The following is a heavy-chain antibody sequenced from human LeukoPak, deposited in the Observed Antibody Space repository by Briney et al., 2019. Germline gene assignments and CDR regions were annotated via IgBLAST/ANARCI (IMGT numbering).Heavy chain of an antibody. Sequence: PSETLSLTCTGSGGSISSSSYYWGWIRQPPGKGLEWIGSIYYSGSTYYNPSLKSRVTISVDTSPNQFSLKLSSVTAADTAVYYCARGSRQQDYYVEFGAFDIWSQGTMVTVSS. CDR2: IYYSGST. CDR1: GGSISSSSYY. D-gene: IGHD3-10*02. CDR3: ARGSRQQDYYVEFGAFDI. J-gene: IGHJ3*02. V-gene: IGHV4-39*07.